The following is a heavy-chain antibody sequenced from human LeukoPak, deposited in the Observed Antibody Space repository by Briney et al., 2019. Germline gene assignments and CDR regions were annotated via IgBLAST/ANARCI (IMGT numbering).Heavy chain of an antibody. CDR3: ARGSDTLTY. CDR2: IYYSGST. V-gene: IGHV4-59*01. Sequence: PETLSLTCTVSGGSISSYYWSWIRQPPGKGLERIRHIYYSGSTNYNPSLKSRVTISVDTSKNQFSLSRRGVTAADTALYYCARGSDTLTYWGQGILVTVSS. CDR1: GGSISSYY. J-gene: IGHJ4*02. D-gene: IGHD3-16*01.